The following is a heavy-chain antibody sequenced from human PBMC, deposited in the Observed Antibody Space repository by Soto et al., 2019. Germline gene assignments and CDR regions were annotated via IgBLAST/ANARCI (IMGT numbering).Heavy chain of an antibody. Sequence: SSETLSLTCAVSGGSISSGGYSWSWIRQPPGKGLEWIGYIYHSGSTYYNPSLKSRVTISVDRSKNQFFLNLRSVSAADTAVYFCAREGRLHWFESWGQGTLVNVSS. CDR1: GGSISSGGYS. CDR3: AREGRLHWFES. CDR2: IYHSGST. V-gene: IGHV4-30-2*01. J-gene: IGHJ5*01.